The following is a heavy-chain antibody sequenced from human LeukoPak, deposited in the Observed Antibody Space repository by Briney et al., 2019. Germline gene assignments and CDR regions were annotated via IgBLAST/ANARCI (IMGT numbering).Heavy chain of an antibody. J-gene: IGHJ4*02. CDR1: GYTLTSDY. V-gene: IGHV1-46*01. CDR3: AREQGSTMVRGPVDY. Sequence: GASVKVSCKASGYTLTSDYMHWVRQAPGQGLEWMGIINPSGGSTSYAQKFQGRISMTRDTSTNTVYMELGSLRSEDTAVYFCAREQGSTMVRGPVDYWGQGTLVTVSS. CDR2: INPSGGST. D-gene: IGHD3-10*01.